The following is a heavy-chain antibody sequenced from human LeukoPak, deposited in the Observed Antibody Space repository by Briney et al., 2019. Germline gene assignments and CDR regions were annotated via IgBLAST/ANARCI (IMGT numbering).Heavy chain of an antibody. Sequence: GGSLRLSCTTSGFTSSRYSMNWVRQAPGKGLEWVAVISYDGSNKYYADSVKGRFTISRDNSKNTLYLQMNSLRAEDTAVYYCAKNEGRIVGAPSSFDYWGQGTLVSVSS. J-gene: IGHJ4*02. CDR3: AKNEGRIVGAPSSFDY. V-gene: IGHV3-30*18. D-gene: IGHD1-26*01. CDR1: GFTSSRYS. CDR2: ISYDGSNK.